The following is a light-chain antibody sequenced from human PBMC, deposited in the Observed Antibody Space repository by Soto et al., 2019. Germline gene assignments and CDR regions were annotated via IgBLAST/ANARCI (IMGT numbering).Light chain of an antibody. CDR1: QNIDNY. J-gene: IGKJ4*01. V-gene: IGKV1-39*01. CDR3: QESYTSPAVS. CDR2: ATS. Sequence: DLQMTQSPSSLSASLGDRVTITCRASQNIDNYLNWYQLKPGKAPKLLIYATSTLQSGVPSRFSGSGSGTEFTLTISSLQAEDFATYFCQESYTSPAVSFGGGTKVEIK.